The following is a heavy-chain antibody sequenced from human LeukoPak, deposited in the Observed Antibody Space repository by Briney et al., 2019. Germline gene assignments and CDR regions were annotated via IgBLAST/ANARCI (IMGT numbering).Heavy chain of an antibody. J-gene: IGHJ3*02. CDR1: GYTFTSYA. Sequence: ASVKVSCKASGYTFTSYAMHWVRQAPGQGLEWMGWINPNSGGTNYAQKFQGRVTMTRDTSISTAYMELSRLRSDDTAVYYCARERGGYCSSTSCPGAFDIWGQGTIVTVSS. CDR2: INPNSGGT. V-gene: IGHV1-2*02. CDR3: ARERGGYCSSTSCPGAFDI. D-gene: IGHD2-2*01.